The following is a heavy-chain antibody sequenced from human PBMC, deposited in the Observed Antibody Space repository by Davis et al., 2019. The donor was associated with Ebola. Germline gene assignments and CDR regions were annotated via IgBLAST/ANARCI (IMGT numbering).Heavy chain of an antibody. CDR2: IYPDDSDT. CDR3: ARRSGRRGYYYYGMDV. V-gene: IGHV5-51*01. CDR1: GYRFTNYW. Sequence: GGSLRLSCKGSGYRFTNYWIGWVRQMPGKGLEWMGIIYPDDSDTRYSPSFQGQVTISADESISTAYLQWSSLKASDTAMYYCARRSGRRGYYYYGMDVWGQGTTVTVSS. D-gene: IGHD6-19*01. J-gene: IGHJ6*02.